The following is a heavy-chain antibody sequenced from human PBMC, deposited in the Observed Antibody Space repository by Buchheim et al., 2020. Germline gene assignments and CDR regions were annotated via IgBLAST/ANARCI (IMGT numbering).Heavy chain of an antibody. CDR3: ARGRSRWPNDHCIDY. Sequence: QVQLVESGGGVVQPGKSLRLSCAASGFTFSDYGMHWVRQAPGKGLEWVAVIWNDGSNQYYADSVKGRFTISRDISKNTVYLQMNSLRAEDTAVYYCARGRSRWPNDHCIDYWGQGAL. CDR2: IWNDGSNQ. V-gene: IGHV3-33*01. CDR1: GFTFSDYG. D-gene: IGHD2-15*01. J-gene: IGHJ4*02.